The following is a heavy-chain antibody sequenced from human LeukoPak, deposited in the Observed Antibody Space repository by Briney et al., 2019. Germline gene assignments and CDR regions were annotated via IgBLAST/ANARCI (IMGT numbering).Heavy chain of an antibody. Sequence: GGSLRLSCAASGFTFSSYGMSWVRQAPGKGLEWVSAISGSGGSTYYADSVKGRFTIFRDNSKNTLYLQMNSLRAEDKAVYYCAKTYGSGSYMYYYYYMDVWGKGTTVTISS. J-gene: IGHJ6*03. D-gene: IGHD3-10*01. V-gene: IGHV3-23*01. CDR2: ISGSGGST. CDR3: AKTYGSGSYMYYYYYMDV. CDR1: GFTFSSYG.